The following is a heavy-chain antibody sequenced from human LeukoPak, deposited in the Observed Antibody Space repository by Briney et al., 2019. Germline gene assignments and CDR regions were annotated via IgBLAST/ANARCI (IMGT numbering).Heavy chain of an antibody. V-gene: IGHV3-23*01. Sequence: GGSLRLSCAACGFTFSSCAMSRGRQARGRGLAWVSAISGRGWNKHCADYEKGRLTISRHKYKNTLYLQMNSLRAEDPALYHCSKDCGCYDSSGYYYDEVYLYYWGQGTLVMVFS. J-gene: IGHJ4*02. D-gene: IGHD3-22*01. CDR3: SKDCGCYDSSGYYYDEVYLYY. CDR1: GFTFSSCA. CDR2: ISGRGWNK.